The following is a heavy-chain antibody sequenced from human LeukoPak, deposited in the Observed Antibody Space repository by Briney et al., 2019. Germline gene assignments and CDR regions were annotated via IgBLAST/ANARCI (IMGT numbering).Heavy chain of an antibody. CDR2: TSSSSSYI. J-gene: IGHJ4*02. V-gene: IGHV3-21*01. Sequence: GGSLRLSCAASGFTFSSYSMNWVRQAPGKGLEWVSSTSSSSSYIYYADSVKGRFTISRDNAKNSLYLQMNSLRAEDTAVYYCASRRELEYYFDYWGQGTLVTVSS. CDR3: ASRRELEYYFDY. D-gene: IGHD1-26*01. CDR1: GFTFSSYS.